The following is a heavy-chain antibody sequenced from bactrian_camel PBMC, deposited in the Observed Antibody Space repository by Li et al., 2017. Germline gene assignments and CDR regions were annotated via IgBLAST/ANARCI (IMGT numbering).Heavy chain of an antibody. CDR1: KYINSGYC. CDR3: AARLGACSRDYPLLQNDYVY. CDR2: IESDGST. Sequence: HVQLVESGGGSVQAGGSLRLSCVASKYINSGYCMGWFRQVLGKKREGVAGIESDGSTSYADSVKGRFTISQDSAKNTLHLQMNSLKPEDSGTYYCAARLGACSRDYPLLQNDYVYWGQGTQVTVS. J-gene: IGHJ4*01. V-gene: IGHV3S53*01. D-gene: IGHD5*01.